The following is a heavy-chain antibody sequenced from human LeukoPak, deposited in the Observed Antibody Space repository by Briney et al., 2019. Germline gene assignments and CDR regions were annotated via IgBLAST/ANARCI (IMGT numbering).Heavy chain of an antibody. CDR2: LSSDGRNT. J-gene: IGHJ4*02. CDR1: GFIFSSYW. V-gene: IGHV3-74*01. D-gene: IGHD3-10*01. CDR3: ARGARDGSGNYLLDD. Sequence: GGSLRLSCSVSGFIFSSYWMHWVRQVPGKGLVWVSRLSSDGRNTYYADSVKCRFTISRDNARDTVYLQMNSLRVEDTAVYFCARGARDGSGNYLLDDWGQGTLVTVSS.